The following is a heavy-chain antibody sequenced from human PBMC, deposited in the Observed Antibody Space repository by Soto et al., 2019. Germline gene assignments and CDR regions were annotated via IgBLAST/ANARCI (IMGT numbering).Heavy chain of an antibody. CDR2: ISSSSSYI. V-gene: IGHV3-21*01. D-gene: IGHD2-8*01. CDR3: AREIHGVVFDY. CDR1: GFTFSSYS. J-gene: IGHJ4*02. Sequence: EVQLVESGGGLVKPGGSLRLSCAASGFTFSSYSMNWVRQAPGKGLEWVSSISSSSSYIYYSDSVKGRFTISGDNAKNSLYLQMNRLRAEDTAVYYCAREIHGVVFDYLGQGTLVTVSS.